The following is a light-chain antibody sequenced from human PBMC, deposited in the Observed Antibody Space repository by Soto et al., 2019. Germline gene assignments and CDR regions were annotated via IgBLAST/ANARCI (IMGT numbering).Light chain of an antibody. CDR2: SGD. J-gene: IGKJ1*01. V-gene: IGKV3D-11*02. CDR1: QSVSSS. CDR3: QQRCSWHRA. Sequence: EVVVTQSPDTLSLSPGETATLSCRASQSVSSSVAWYQHKPGQAPRLVVYSGDKRAPGIPPRFSGSGSGTDFTLNISSLESNEFAIYYCQQRCSWHRAFGPGTKVQVK.